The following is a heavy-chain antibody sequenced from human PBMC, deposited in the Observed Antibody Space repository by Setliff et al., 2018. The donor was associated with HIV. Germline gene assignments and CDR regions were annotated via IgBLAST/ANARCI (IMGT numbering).Heavy chain of an antibody. CDR1: GGSIFNGSSW. J-gene: IGHJ6*03. Sequence: SETLSLTCTVSGGSIFNGSSWWGWVRQPPGKPLEWLATIYYRGGIFYNPSLKSRITVSLDTSKNQLSVNLRSVTAADTAVYYCVRHTAVNISPSGMGYYYIDVWDKGTSVTVSS. CDR3: VRHTAVNISPSGMGYYYIDV. D-gene: IGHD4-17*01. V-gene: IGHV4-39*01. CDR2: IYYRGGI.